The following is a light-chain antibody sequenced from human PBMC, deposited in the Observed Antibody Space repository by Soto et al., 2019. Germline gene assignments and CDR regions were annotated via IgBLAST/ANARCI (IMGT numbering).Light chain of an antibody. CDR2: EVS. Sequence: QSVLTQPASVSGSPGQSITISCTGTSSDVGSYDLVSWYQQHPGKAPKLMIYEVSKRPSGVSNRFSGSESGNTASLTISGLQAEDEADYYCCSYAGSSTLGVFGGGTKLTVL. CDR3: CSYAGSSTLGV. V-gene: IGLV2-23*02. CDR1: SSDVGSYDL. J-gene: IGLJ2*01.